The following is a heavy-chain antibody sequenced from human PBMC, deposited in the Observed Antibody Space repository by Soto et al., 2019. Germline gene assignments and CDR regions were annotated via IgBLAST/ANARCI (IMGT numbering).Heavy chain of an antibody. CDR3: ARDYDFWSGHSDGMDV. D-gene: IGHD3-3*01. J-gene: IGHJ6*02. Sequence: QVQLVQSGAEVKKPGSSVKVSCKASGGTFSSYAISWVRQAPGQGLEWMGGIIPIFGTANYAQKFQGRVTITADESMSTAYMALSSLRSEDTAVYYCARDYDFWSGHSDGMDVWGQGTTVTVSS. CDR1: GGTFSSYA. V-gene: IGHV1-69*01. CDR2: IIPIFGTA.